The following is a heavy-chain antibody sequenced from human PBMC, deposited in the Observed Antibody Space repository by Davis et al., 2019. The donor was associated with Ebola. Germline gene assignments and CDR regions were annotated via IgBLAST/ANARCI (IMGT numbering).Heavy chain of an antibody. D-gene: IGHD4-11*01. V-gene: IGHV3-30*18. CDR3: AKDTSNSVDAFDI. Sequence: GESLKISCAASGFTFYRYEMNWVRQAPGKGLEWVAIISDDGSFTRYADSVKGRFTISRDNSNNTLHLQMDSLRTEDTAVYYCAKDTSNSVDAFDIWGQGTMVTVSS. J-gene: IGHJ3*02. CDR2: ISDDGSFT. CDR1: GFTFYRYE.